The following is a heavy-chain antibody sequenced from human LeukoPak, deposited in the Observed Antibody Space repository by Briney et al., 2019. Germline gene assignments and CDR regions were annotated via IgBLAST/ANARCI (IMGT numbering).Heavy chain of an antibody. CDR3: ARDVEVAGLRGFDY. V-gene: IGHV1-69*04. J-gene: IGHJ4*02. Sequence: ASVKVSCKASGGTFSSYTISWVRQAPGQGLECMGRIIPIPGIANYAQKFQGRVTITADKSTSTAYMELSSLRSEDTAVYYCARDVEVAGLRGFDYWGQGTLVTVSS. CDR2: IIPIPGIA. CDR1: GGTFSSYT. D-gene: IGHD6-19*01.